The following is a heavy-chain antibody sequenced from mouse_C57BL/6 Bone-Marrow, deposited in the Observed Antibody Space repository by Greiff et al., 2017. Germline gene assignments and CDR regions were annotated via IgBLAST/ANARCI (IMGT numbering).Heavy chain of an antibody. CDR2: ISYSGST. CDR3: ARRNYSNSLGDWYFDV. V-gene: IGHV3-8*01. Sequence: EVKLQESGPGLAKPSQTLSLTCSVTGYSITSDYWNWIRKFPGNKLEYMGYISYSGSTYYNPSLKSRISITRDTSKNQYYLQLNSVTTEDTATYYCARRNYSNSLGDWYFDVWGTGTTVTVSS. J-gene: IGHJ1*03. CDR1: GYSITSDY. D-gene: IGHD2-5*01.